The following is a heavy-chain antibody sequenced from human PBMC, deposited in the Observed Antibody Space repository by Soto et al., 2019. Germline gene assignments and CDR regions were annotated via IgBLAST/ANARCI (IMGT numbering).Heavy chain of an antibody. J-gene: IGHJ4*02. D-gene: IGHD1-20*01. Sequence: QVQLQESGPGLVKPSQTLSLTCTVSGGSISSGGYYWSWIRQHPGKGLEWIGYIYYSGSTYYNPSLRSRITLSVEPSKNQFSLKLSSVTAADTAVDYCARDGGNWHDFDYWGQGTLVTVSS. CDR3: ARDGGNWHDFDY. CDR2: IYYSGST. CDR1: GGSISSGGYY. V-gene: IGHV4-31*03.